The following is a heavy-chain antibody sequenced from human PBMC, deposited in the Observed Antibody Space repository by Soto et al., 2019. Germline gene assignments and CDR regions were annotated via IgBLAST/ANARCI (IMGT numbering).Heavy chain of an antibody. V-gene: IGHV1-46*01. Sequence: ASVKVSCKASGYTFTSYYIHWVRQAPGQGLEWMGMINPSGGSTDYAQNFQGRVTMTGDPSTSTVYMELSSLRSDDTAVYYCAKDRGRATAGEYYYDGMDVWGQGNTVTVSS. CDR2: INPSGGST. CDR1: GYTFTSYY. CDR3: AKDRGRATAGEYYYDGMDV. D-gene: IGHD6-13*01. J-gene: IGHJ6*02.